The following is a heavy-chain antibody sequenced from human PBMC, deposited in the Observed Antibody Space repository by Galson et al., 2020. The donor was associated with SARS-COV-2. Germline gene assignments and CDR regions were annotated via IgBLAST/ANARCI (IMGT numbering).Heavy chain of an antibody. CDR2: ISYDGSNK. Sequence: TGGSLRLSCAASGFTFSSYGMHWVRQAPGKGLEWVAVISYDGSNKYYADSVKGRFTISRDNSKNTLYLQMNSLRAEDTAVYYCAKDVHFDYWGQGTLVTVSS. J-gene: IGHJ4*02. CDR1: GFTFSSYG. CDR3: AKDVHFDY. V-gene: IGHV3-30*18. D-gene: IGHD2-8*01.